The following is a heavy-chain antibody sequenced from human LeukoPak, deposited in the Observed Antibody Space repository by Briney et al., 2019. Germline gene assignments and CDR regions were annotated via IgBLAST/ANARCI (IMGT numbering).Heavy chain of an antibody. CDR2: INSDGSGT. CDR1: GFTFSNYW. J-gene: IGHJ5*01. V-gene: IGHV3-74*01. Sequence: GGSLRLSCAASGFTFSNYWMHWVRQAPGKGLVWVSRINSDGSGTTYADSARGRFTISRDKAKNTLYLQVNSLRAEDTAVYYCARTEGTVAYDSWGQGTLVTVSS. CDR3: ARTEGTVAYDS. D-gene: IGHD4-23*01.